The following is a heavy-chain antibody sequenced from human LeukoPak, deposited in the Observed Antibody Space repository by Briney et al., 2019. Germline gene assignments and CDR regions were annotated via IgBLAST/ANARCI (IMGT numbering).Heavy chain of an antibody. CDR1: GYTFTGQD. J-gene: IGHJ4*02. CDR2: INPNTGDT. D-gene: IGHD1-14*01. CDR3: ASYPRYNSSPPFDY. Sequence: ASVKVSCKASGYTFTGQDMHWVRQAPGQGLEWMGRINPNTGDTNYAQKFQGRVTMTRDTTISTAYMELSRLTSDDTAVYYCASYPRYNSSPPFDYWGQGTLVTVSS. V-gene: IGHV1-2*06.